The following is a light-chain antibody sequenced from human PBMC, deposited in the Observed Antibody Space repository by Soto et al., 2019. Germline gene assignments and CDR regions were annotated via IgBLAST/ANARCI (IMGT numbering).Light chain of an antibody. V-gene: IGKV3-20*01. CDR1: QSVTSN. Sequence: EIVMTPSPATLSLSPVERATVSCRASQSVTSNLAWYQQKPGQAPRLLIYGASSRATGIPNRFSGSGSGTDFTLTISRLEPEDFAVYYCQQYGNSPQTFGQGTKVDIK. CDR2: GAS. CDR3: QQYGNSPQT. J-gene: IGKJ1*01.